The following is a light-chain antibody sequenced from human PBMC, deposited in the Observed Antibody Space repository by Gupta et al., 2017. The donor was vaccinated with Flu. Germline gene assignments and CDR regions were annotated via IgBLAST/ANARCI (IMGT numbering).Light chain of an antibody. V-gene: IGKV3-11*01. J-gene: IGKJ4*01. CDR1: QSVGSY. CDR3: QQRRYWPPVT. CDR2: DAS. Sequence: EIILTQSPATVSLSPGERATLSCRASQSVGSYLAWYQQKPGQAPRLLIYDASNRATGIPPRFSGSGCGTDFTLTISSREQEDFAVYYCQQRRYWPPVTFGGGTKVEIK.